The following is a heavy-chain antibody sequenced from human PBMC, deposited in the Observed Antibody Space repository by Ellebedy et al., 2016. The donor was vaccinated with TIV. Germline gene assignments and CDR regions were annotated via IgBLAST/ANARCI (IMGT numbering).Heavy chain of an antibody. CDR2: INTNTGNP. CDR1: GYTFTNYA. Sequence: ALVKVSCKASGYTFTNYAMNWVRQAPGQGLEWMGWINTNTGNPTYAQGFTGRFVFSLDTSVSTAYLQISSLKAEDTAVYYCAKDKFQALYEFDHWGQGTLVTVSS. CDR3: AKDKFQALYEFDH. V-gene: IGHV7-4-1*02. D-gene: IGHD2-8*01. J-gene: IGHJ4*02.